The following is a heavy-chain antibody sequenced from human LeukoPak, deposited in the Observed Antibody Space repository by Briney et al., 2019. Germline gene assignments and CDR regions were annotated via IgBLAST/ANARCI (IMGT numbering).Heavy chain of an antibody. CDR3: AREGVTTPYGMDV. J-gene: IGHJ6*02. CDR1: GFTCITYE. D-gene: IGHD4-17*01. Sequence: PGGSLRHSSAASGFTCITYERNWVRQAPGKGLEWVAKIKQDGSETYYVDSVKGRFTISRDNAKKSLYLQMNSLRAEDTAVYYCAREGVTTPYGMDVWGQGNTVTVSS. V-gene: IGHV3-7*04. CDR2: IKQDGSET.